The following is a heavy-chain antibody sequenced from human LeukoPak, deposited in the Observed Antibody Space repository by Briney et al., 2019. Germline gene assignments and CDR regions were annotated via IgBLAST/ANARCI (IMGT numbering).Heavy chain of an antibody. CDR2: ISGSGGST. CDR1: GFTFSSYA. CDR3: ARDGTAANFDY. V-gene: IGHV3-23*01. Sequence: GGSLRLSCAASGFTFSSYAMSWVRQAPGKGLEWVSAISGSGGSTYYADSVKGRFTISRDNAKNTVYLQMNSLRAEDTAVYYCARDGTAANFDYWGQGTLLTVSS. J-gene: IGHJ4*02. D-gene: IGHD6-13*01.